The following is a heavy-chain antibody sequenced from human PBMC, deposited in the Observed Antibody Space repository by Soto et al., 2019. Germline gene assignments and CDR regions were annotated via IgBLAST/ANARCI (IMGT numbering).Heavy chain of an antibody. J-gene: IGHJ4*02. CDR1: GGTFSSYA. V-gene: IGHV1-69*13. Sequence: SVKVSCKASGGTFSSYAISWVRQAPGQGLEWMGGIIPIFGTANYAQKFQGRVTITADESTSTAYMELSSLRSEDTAVYFCARDGQGEAPYTVGDYWGQGTVVTVSS. D-gene: IGHD2-2*02. CDR3: ARDGQGEAPYTVGDY. CDR2: IIPIFGTA.